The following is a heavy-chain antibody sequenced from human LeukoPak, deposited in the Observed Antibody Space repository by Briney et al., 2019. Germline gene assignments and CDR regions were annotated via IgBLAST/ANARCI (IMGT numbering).Heavy chain of an antibody. Sequence: GGSLRLSCAASGFTFSSYGMHWVRQAPGKGLEWVAVISYDGSNKYYADSVKGRFTISRDNSKNTLYLQMNSLRAEDTAVYYCASGVVPAAIGEYFQHWGQGTLVTVSS. CDR3: ASGVVPAAIGEYFQH. J-gene: IGHJ1*01. CDR2: ISYDGSNK. CDR1: GFTFSSYG. V-gene: IGHV3-30*03. D-gene: IGHD2-2*01.